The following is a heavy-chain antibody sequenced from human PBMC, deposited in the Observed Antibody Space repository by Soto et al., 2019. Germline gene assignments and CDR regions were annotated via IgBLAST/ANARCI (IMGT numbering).Heavy chain of an antibody. Sequence: LGESLKISCKGSGYSFASYWIGWVRQMPGKGLEWMGVIFPGDSDTRYSPSFQGHVTISADKSISTAYLQWSSLKASDTAMYYCARHSNQLLGFDYWGQGTLVTVSS. V-gene: IGHV5-51*01. CDR2: IFPGDSDT. CDR1: GYSFASYW. CDR3: ARHSNQLLGFDY. D-gene: IGHD2-2*01. J-gene: IGHJ4*02.